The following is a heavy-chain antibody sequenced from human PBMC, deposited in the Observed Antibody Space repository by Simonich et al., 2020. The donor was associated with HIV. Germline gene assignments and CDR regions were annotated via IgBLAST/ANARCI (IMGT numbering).Heavy chain of an antibody. V-gene: IGHV4-39*01. CDR3: ARRSTTVTSWGYYYYYMDV. D-gene: IGHD4-17*01. J-gene: IGHJ6*03. Sequence: QLQLQESGPGLVKPSETLSLTCTVSGGSISSSSYYWGWIRQPPGKGLEWIGSIYYSGRTYYNPYLKSRVTISVDTSKNQFSLKLSSVTAADTAVYYCARRSTTVTSWGYYYYYMDVWGKGTTVTVSS. CDR2: IYYSGRT. CDR1: GGSISSSSYY.